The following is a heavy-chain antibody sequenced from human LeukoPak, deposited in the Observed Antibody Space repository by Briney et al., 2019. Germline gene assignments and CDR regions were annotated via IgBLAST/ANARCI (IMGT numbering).Heavy chain of an antibody. Sequence: GASVKVSCKASGYTFTGYYMHWVRQAPGQGLEWMGWINPNSGGTNYAQKFQGRVTMTRDTSISTAYMELSRLRSDDTAVYYCARAPRVYCSSTSCYTPWFDPWGQGTLVTASS. CDR2: INPNSGGT. CDR3: ARAPRVYCSSTSCYTPWFDP. J-gene: IGHJ5*02. CDR1: GYTFTGYY. V-gene: IGHV1-2*02. D-gene: IGHD2-2*02.